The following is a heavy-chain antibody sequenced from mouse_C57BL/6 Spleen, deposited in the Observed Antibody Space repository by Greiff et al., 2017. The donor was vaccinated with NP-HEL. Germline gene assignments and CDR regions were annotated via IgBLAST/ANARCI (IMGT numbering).Heavy chain of an antibody. CDR3: AREDYYGSTKNYYAMDY. CDR2: IDPANGNT. Sequence: EVQLQQSVAELVRPGASVKLSCTASGFNIKNTYMHWVRQRPEQGLEWIGRIDPANGNTKYAQKFQGKATITADTSSNAAYLQLSSLASEDTAIYYCAREDYYGSTKNYYAMDYWGQGTSVTVSS. CDR1: GFNIKNTY. D-gene: IGHD1-1*01. J-gene: IGHJ4*01. V-gene: IGHV14-3*01.